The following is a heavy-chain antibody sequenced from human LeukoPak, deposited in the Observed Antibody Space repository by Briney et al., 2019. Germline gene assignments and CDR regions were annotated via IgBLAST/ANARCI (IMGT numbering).Heavy chain of an antibody. CDR1: GFTFSSYD. V-gene: IGHV3-33*01. D-gene: IGHD3-9*01. Sequence: GRSLRLSCAASGFTFSSYDMHWVRQAPGKGLEWVAVIWYDGSNKYYADSVKGRFTISRDNSKNTLYLQMNSLRAEDTAVYYCARSLRYFDYFDYWGQGTLVTVSS. CDR2: IWYDGSNK. J-gene: IGHJ4*02. CDR3: ARSLRYFDYFDY.